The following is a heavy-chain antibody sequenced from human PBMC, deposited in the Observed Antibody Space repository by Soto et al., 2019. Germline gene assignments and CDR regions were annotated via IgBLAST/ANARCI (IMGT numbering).Heavy chain of an antibody. Sequence: HPGGSLRLSCAASGFTFSSYAMSWVRQAPGKGLEWVSAISGSGGSTYYADSVKGRFTISRDNSKNTLYLQMNSLRAEDTAVYYCAKSPTRQLSHGYSGQGTLVTVSS. CDR1: GFTFSSYA. J-gene: IGHJ4*02. CDR3: AKSPTRQLSHGY. V-gene: IGHV3-23*01. D-gene: IGHD6-13*01. CDR2: ISGSGGST.